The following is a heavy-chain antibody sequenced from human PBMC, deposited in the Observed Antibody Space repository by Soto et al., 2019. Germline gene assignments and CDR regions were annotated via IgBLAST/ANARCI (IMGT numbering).Heavy chain of an antibody. V-gene: IGHV4-34*01. CDR2: INHSGST. D-gene: IGHD3-10*01. CDR1: GGSFSGYY. J-gene: IGHJ6*02. Sequence: SETLSLTCAVYGGSFSGYYWSWIRQPPGKGLEWIGEINHSGSTNYNPSLKSRVTISVDTSKNQFSLKLSSVTAADTAVYYCARGGRGNYGSGSYYNVHHYYGMDVWGQGTTVTVSS. CDR3: ARGGRGNYGSGSYYNVHHYYGMDV.